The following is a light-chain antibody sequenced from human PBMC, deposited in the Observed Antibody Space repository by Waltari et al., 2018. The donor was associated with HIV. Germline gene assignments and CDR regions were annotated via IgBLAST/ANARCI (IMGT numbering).Light chain of an antibody. CDR3: AAWDDRLNGYV. J-gene: IGLJ1*01. CDR1: SSNIGNNS. CDR2: SIN. Sequence: QSVLTQPPSASGTPGQRVTISCSGSSSNIGNNSVDWYQQLPRPAPKPSIYSINQRPSGVPDRFSGSKSDTSASLAISGLQTEDEADYYCAAWDDRLNGYVFGSGTKVTVL. V-gene: IGLV1-44*01.